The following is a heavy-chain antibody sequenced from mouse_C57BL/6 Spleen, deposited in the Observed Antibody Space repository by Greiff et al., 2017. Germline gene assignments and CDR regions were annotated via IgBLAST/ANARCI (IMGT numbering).Heavy chain of an antibody. CDR3: ARDQREIPSSHWYFDV. Sequence: DVQLQESGPGLVKPSQSLSLTCSVTGYSITSGYYWNWIRQFPGNKLEWMGYISYDGSNNYNPSLKNRISITRDTSKNQFFLKLNSVTTEDTATYYCARDQREIPSSHWYFDVWGTGTTVTVSS. CDR1: GYSITSGYY. CDR2: ISYDGSN. D-gene: IGHD5-1-1*01. V-gene: IGHV3-6*01. J-gene: IGHJ1*03.